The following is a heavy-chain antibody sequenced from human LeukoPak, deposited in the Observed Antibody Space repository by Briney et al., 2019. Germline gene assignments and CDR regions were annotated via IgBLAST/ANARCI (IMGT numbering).Heavy chain of an antibody. Sequence: TGGSLRLSCAASGFTFSSYWMHWVRQAPGKGLEWVSSISSSSSYIYYADSVKGRFTISRDNAKNPLYLQMNSLRAEDTAVYYCARAGSSSWAWGYWGQGTLVTVSS. CDR3: ARAGSSSWAWGY. D-gene: IGHD6-13*01. J-gene: IGHJ4*02. CDR2: ISSSSSYI. V-gene: IGHV3-21*01. CDR1: GFTFSSYW.